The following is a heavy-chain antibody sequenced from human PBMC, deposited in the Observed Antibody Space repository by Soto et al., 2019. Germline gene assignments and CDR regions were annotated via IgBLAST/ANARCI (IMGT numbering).Heavy chain of an antibody. CDR1: GFTVSSDY. Sequence: PGGSLRLSCAASGFTVSSDYMSWVRQAPGKGLEWVSVIYSGGSTYYADSVKGRFTISRDNSKNTLYLQMNSLRAEDTAVYYCARDSPYDSSGYKLDYWGQGTLVTVPS. CDR3: ARDSPYDSSGYKLDY. V-gene: IGHV3-53*01. CDR2: IYSGGST. D-gene: IGHD3-22*01. J-gene: IGHJ4*02.